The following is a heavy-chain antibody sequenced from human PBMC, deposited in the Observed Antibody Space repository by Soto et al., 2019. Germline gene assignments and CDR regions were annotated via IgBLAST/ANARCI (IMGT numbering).Heavy chain of an antibody. J-gene: IGHJ6*02. CDR1: GFSFDDYA. D-gene: IGHD3-10*01. V-gene: IGHV3-9*01. CDR2: ISWNSGRI. Sequence: EVQLVESGGGLVQPGRSLRLSCAASGFSFDDYAMHWVRQAPGKGLEWVSDISWNSGRIGYADSVKGRFTISRDNAKNSLYLQMTSLRAEDTALYYCARAHLEAPSGYFGMDVWGQGTTVTVSS. CDR3: ARAHLEAPSGYFGMDV.